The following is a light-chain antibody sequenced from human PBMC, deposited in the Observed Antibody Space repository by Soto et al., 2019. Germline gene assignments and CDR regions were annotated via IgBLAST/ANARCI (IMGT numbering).Light chain of an antibody. CDR1: QGINNW. CDR3: QQANSFPPT. V-gene: IGKV1-12*01. Sequence: DTQMTQSPSSVSASVGDRVTITCRASQGINNWLAWYQEKPGKAPKLLIYAASSLQSGVPSRFSGSGSGTEFTLTISNLQPEDFANYHCQQANSFPPTFGPGTKVDI. CDR2: AAS. J-gene: IGKJ3*01.